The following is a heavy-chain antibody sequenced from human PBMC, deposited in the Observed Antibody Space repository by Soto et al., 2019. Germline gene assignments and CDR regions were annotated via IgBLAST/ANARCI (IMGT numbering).Heavy chain of an antibody. D-gene: IGHD2-15*01. J-gene: IGHJ5*01. Sequence: ASVKVSCKASGYTFTGYYMHWVRQAPGQGLEWMGWINPNSGGTNYAQKFQGWVTMTRDTSISTAYMELSRLRSDDTAVYYCARDGDCSGGSCSGWFDPWGQGTLGTVSS. V-gene: IGHV1-2*04. CDR2: INPNSGGT. CDR1: GYTFTGYY. CDR3: ARDGDCSGGSCSGWFDP.